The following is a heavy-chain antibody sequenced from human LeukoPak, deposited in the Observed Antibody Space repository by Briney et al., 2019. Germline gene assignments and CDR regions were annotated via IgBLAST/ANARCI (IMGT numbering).Heavy chain of an antibody. J-gene: IGHJ3*02. CDR3: AKDYSHYDDAFDI. V-gene: IGHV3-9*01. Sequence: PGGSLRLSCAASGFTFDDYAMHWVRQAPGKGLEWVSGISWNSGSIGYADSVKGRFTISRDNAKNSLYLQMNSLRAEDTALYYCAKDYSHYDDAFDIWGQGTMVTVSS. CDR2: ISWNSGSI. D-gene: IGHD3-3*01. CDR1: GFTFDDYA.